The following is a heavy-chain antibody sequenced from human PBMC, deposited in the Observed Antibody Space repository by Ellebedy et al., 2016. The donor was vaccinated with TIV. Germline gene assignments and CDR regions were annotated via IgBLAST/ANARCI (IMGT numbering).Heavy chain of an antibody. J-gene: IGHJ3*02. CDR3: ARDGQVGSSGYHAFDI. D-gene: IGHD3-22*01. CDR1: GFTFSSYA. CDR2: ISGSGGST. V-gene: IGHV3-23*01. Sequence: GESLKISCAASGFTFSSYAMSWVRQAPGKGLEWVSAISGSGGSTYYADSVKGRFTISRDNSKNTLYLQMNSLRAEDTAVYYCARDGQVGSSGYHAFDIWGQGTMVTVSS.